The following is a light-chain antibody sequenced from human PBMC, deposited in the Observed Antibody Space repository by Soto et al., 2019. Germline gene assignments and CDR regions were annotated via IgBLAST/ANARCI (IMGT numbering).Light chain of an antibody. CDR1: QSVSSNS. CDR2: GAF. Sequence: EIVLTQSPGTLSLSPGERASLSCRASQSVSSNSLAWYQQKPGQPPRLLISGAFSRATGIPDRFSGSGSETDFTLTISRLEPEVFAVYYCHQYATPSYTFGQGTKLEI. J-gene: IGKJ2*01. V-gene: IGKV3-20*01. CDR3: HQYATPSYT.